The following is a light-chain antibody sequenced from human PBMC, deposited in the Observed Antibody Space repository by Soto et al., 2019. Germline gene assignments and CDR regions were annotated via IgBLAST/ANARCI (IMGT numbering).Light chain of an antibody. CDR3: STWDDSLNGWV. V-gene: IGLV2-14*01. J-gene: IGLJ3*02. CDR1: SSDVGGYNY. CDR2: EVS. Sequence: QSALTQPASVSGSPGQSITISCTGTSSDVGGYNYVSWYQQHPGKAPKLMIYEVSNRPSGVSNRFSGSRSGTSASLAISGLQSDDEAVYFCSTWDDSLNGWVFGGGTKVTVL.